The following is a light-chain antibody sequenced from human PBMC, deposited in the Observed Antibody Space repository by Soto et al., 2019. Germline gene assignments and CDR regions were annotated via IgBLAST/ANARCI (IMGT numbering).Light chain of an antibody. V-gene: IGLV2-14*01. CDR2: DVS. CDR3: SSYTSSSTLVV. J-gene: IGLJ1*01. Sequence: QSALTQPASVSGSPGQSITISCTGTSSDVGGYNYVSWYQQHPGKAPKLMIYDVSNRPSGVSNRFSGSKSGNTASLTISGLQAEDEADYYCSSYTSSSTLVVFGTGTKLTV. CDR1: SSDVGGYNY.